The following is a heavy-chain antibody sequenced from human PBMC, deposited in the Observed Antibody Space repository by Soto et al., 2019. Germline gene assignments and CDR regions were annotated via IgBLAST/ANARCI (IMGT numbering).Heavy chain of an antibody. V-gene: IGHV4-34*01. Sequence: QVQLQQWGAGLLKPSETLSLTCAVYGGSFSGYYWSWIRQPPGKGLKWIGEINHSGRTNYTPSLKSRVTISVDTSKNQFSLKLSSVTAADTAVYYCARRIAVAGKPSPYYYYGMDVWGQGTTVTVSS. CDR2: INHSGRT. CDR1: GGSFSGYY. J-gene: IGHJ6*02. D-gene: IGHD6-19*01. CDR3: ARRIAVAGKPSPYYYYGMDV.